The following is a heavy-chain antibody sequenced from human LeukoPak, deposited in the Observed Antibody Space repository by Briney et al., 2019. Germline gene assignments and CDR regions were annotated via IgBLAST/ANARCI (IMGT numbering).Heavy chain of an antibody. V-gene: IGHV1-2*02. J-gene: IGHJ6*03. CDR3: AREAIKEWYYYYMDV. Sequence: ASVKVSCKASGYTFTSYGISWVRQAPGQGLEWMGWINPNSGGTNYAQKFQGRVTMTRDTSISTAYMELSRLRSDDTAVYYCAREAIKEWYYYYMDVWGKGTTVTVSS. D-gene: IGHD3-3*01. CDR2: INPNSGGT. CDR1: GYTFTSYG.